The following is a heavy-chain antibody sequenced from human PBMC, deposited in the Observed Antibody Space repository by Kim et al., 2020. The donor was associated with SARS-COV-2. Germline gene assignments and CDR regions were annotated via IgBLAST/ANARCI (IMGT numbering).Heavy chain of an antibody. CDR1: GGSISSSSYY. J-gene: IGHJ6*02. Sequence: SETLSLTCTVSGGSISSSSYYWGWIRQPPGKGLEWIGSIYYSGSTYYNPSLKSRVTISVDTSKNQFSLKLSSVTAADTAVYYCASWRQGWLATHYYYYGMDVWGQGTTVTVSS. CDR3: ASWRQGWLATHYYYYGMDV. CDR2: IYYSGST. D-gene: IGHD6-19*01. V-gene: IGHV4-39*01.